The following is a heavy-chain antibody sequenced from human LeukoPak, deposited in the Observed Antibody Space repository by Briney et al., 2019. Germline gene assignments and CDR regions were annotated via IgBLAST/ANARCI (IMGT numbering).Heavy chain of an antibody. D-gene: IGHD5-12*01. CDR2: ISADNGNT. CDR1: GYTFTSYG. V-gene: IGHV1-18*01. J-gene: IGHJ4*02. CDR3: ASWRRRGYSGYDSGDY. Sequence: ASVKVSCKASGYTFTSYGISWVRQAPGQGLEWMGWISADNGNTNYAQKPQGRVTMTTDTSRSTAYMELRSLRSDDTAVYYCASWRRRGYSGYDSGDYWGQGTLVTVSS.